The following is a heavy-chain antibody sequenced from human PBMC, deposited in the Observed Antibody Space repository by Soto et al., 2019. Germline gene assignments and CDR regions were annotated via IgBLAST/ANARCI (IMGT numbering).Heavy chain of an antibody. CDR2: ISGSGGST. Sequence: EVQLLESGGGLVQPGGSLRLSCAASGFTISSYAMSWVRQAPGKGLEWVSAISGSGGSTYYADSVKGRFTISRDNSKNTLYLQMNSLRAEDTAVYYCAGSSGWYISDKKFDYWGQGTLVTVSS. CDR1: GFTISSYA. CDR3: AGSSGWYISDKKFDY. V-gene: IGHV3-23*01. J-gene: IGHJ4*02. D-gene: IGHD6-19*01.